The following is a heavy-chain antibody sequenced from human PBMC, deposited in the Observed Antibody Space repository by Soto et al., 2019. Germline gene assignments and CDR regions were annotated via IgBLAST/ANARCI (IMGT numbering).Heavy chain of an antibody. CDR2: NNVGKGNT. Sequence: ASVKVSCKASGYTFTAYAIHWMRQAPGQRLEWMGWNNVGKGNTRYSEKFQDRVTISRDTSASTAYLELSSLTSGDTAVYYCARPREGYDGYYIPFGFWGHGTLGTVSS. CDR1: GYTFTAYA. CDR3: ARPREGYDGYYIPFGF. J-gene: IGHJ4*01. V-gene: IGHV1-3*01. D-gene: IGHD3-22*01.